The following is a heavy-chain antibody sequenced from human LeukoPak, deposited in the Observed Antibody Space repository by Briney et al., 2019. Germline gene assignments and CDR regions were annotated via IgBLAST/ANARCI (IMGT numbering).Heavy chain of an antibody. CDR1: GFTFSSYN. Sequence: GGSLRLSCAASGFTFSSYNMNWVRQAPGKGLEWVSYITSSSSTIYYADSVKGRFTISRDNAKNSLYLQMNSLRAEDTAVYYCARGHYDFWSGYDWFDPWGQGTLVTVSS. CDR2: ITSSSSTI. V-gene: IGHV3-48*01. J-gene: IGHJ5*02. CDR3: ARGHYDFWSGYDWFDP. D-gene: IGHD3-3*01.